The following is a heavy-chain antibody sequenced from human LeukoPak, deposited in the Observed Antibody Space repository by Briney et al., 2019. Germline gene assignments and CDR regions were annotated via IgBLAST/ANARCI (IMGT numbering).Heavy chain of an antibody. CDR3: ARDTRYFDY. J-gene: IGHJ4*02. V-gene: IGHV3-48*01. Sequence: GGSLRLSCAASGFTFSSYSMNWVRQAPGKGLEWVSYISSSSSLIYYTDSVKGRFTISRDNAKNSLYLQMNSLRAEDTAVYYCARDTRYFDYWGQGNMVTVSS. CDR1: GFTFSSYS. CDR2: ISSSSSLI.